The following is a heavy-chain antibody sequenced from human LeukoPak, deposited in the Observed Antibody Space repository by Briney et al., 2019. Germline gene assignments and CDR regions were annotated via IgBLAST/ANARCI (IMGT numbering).Heavy chain of an antibody. CDR2: ISSKTGIT. CDR1: GFTFDAYA. J-gene: IGHJ6*02. CDR3: AKVYATLSYGMDV. Sequence: GGSLRLSCAASGFTFDAYAMHWVRQAPGRGLEWVSGISSKTGITGYADSVRGRFTISRDDVKNFLYLQMDSLRVEDTALYYCAKVYATLSYGMDVWGQGTTVTVSS. D-gene: IGHD3-10*01. V-gene: IGHV3-9*01.